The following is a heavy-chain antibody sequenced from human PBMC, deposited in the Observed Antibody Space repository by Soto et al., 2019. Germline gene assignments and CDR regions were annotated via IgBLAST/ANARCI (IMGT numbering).Heavy chain of an antibody. CDR3: AREGSYSAYNFAHGIQLWSFDF. Sequence: PAETLSLTCTVSGCSINTFYWSWVRQPAGKGLGGIGRIFSSGSTSFNPSLESRVAMSVDTSKNHFSLTLSSVTAADMAVYYCAREGSYSAYNFAHGIQLWSFDFWGQGALVTVSS. V-gene: IGHV4-4*07. CDR1: GCSINTFY. J-gene: IGHJ4*02. D-gene: IGHD5-12*01. CDR2: IFSSGST.